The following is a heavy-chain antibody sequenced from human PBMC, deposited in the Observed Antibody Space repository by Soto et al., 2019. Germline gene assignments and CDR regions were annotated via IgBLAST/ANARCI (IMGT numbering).Heavy chain of an antibody. CDR3: ASGSPTPPPFDY. D-gene: IGHD3-10*01. Sequence: QVQLVQSGADLKKPGASVKVSCKASGYTFTDYYMHWVRQAPGQGLEWMGWINPNNGGTSYAQKFEGWCTMSRDTSISTAYMEVRRLTSDDTAVYYCASGSPTPPPFDYWGQGTLVTVSS. J-gene: IGHJ4*02. CDR1: GYTFTDYY. V-gene: IGHV1-2*04. CDR2: INPNNGGT.